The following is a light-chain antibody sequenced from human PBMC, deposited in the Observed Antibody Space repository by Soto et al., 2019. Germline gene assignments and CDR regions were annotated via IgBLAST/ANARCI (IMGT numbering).Light chain of an antibody. CDR1: QSVSRH. Sequence: EIVFTQAPGTLSLSPGERATLSCRASQSVSRHLAWYQQQPGQAPRLLIYDASNRATGIPAKFSGSGSGTDFTLTISSLEPEDYAVSYCQQRSRSPHWSTFGQGTRVEIK. CDR3: QQRSRSPHWST. CDR2: DAS. J-gene: IGKJ5*01. V-gene: IGKV3-11*01.